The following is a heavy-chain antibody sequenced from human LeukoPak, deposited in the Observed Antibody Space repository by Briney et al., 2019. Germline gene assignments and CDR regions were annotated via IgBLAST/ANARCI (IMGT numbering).Heavy chain of an antibody. CDR1: GGTFSSYA. CDR3: ARGYNDYGDYVYGD. Sequence: SVKVSCKASGGTFSSYAISWVRQAPGQGLEWMGGIIPIFGTANYAQKFRGRVTITADKSTSTAYMELSSLRSEDTAVYYCARGYNDYGDYVYGDWGQGTLVTVSS. V-gene: IGHV1-69*06. D-gene: IGHD4-17*01. J-gene: IGHJ4*02. CDR2: IIPIFGTA.